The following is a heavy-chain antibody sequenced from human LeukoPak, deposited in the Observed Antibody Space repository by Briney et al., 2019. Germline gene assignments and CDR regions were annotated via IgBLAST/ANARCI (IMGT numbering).Heavy chain of an antibody. V-gene: IGHV3-48*03. D-gene: IGHD2-2*01. CDR2: ISSSGSTI. J-gene: IGHJ4*02. Sequence: GGSLRLSCAASGFTFSSYEMNWVRQAPGKGLEWVSYISSSGSTIYYADSVEGRFTISRDNAKNSLYLQMNSLRAEDTAVYYCAREYCSSTSCYPMDYWGQGTLVTVSS. CDR1: GFTFSSYE. CDR3: AREYCSSTSCYPMDY.